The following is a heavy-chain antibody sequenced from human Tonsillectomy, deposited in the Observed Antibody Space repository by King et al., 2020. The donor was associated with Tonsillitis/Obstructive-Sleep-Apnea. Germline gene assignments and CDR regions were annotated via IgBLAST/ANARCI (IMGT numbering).Heavy chain of an antibody. CDR3: ARDSEAMAALLDY. Sequence: VQLVESGGGVVQPGRSLRLSCAASGFTFSSYGMHWVRQAPGKGLEWVAVIWYDGSNKYYADSVKGRFTISRDNSKNPLYRQMNSLRAEDTAVYYCARDSEAMAALLDYWGQGTLVTVSS. CDR1: GFTFSSYG. CDR2: IWYDGSNK. J-gene: IGHJ4*02. V-gene: IGHV3-33*01. D-gene: IGHD6-25*01.